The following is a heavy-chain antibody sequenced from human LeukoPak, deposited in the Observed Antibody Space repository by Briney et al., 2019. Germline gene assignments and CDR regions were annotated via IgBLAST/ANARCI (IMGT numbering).Heavy chain of an antibody. Sequence: ASVKVSCKASGYTFTGYYMHWVRQAPGQGLEWMGWISPNSGGTNYAQKFQGRVTMTRDTSISTAYMELSSLRSEDTAVYYCATAIITMVRGALAGWFDPWGQGTLVTVSS. CDR2: ISPNSGGT. D-gene: IGHD3-10*01. CDR3: ATAIITMVRGALAGWFDP. CDR1: GYTFTGYY. V-gene: IGHV1-2*02. J-gene: IGHJ5*02.